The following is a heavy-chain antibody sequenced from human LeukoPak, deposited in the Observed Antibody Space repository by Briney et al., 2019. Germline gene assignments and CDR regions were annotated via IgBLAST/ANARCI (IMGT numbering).Heavy chain of an antibody. J-gene: IGHJ4*02. CDR3: AKDWDSSGWYY. CDR2: ISGSGGST. CDR1: GFTFSSYA. Sequence: GGSLRLSCAASGFTFSSYAMSWVRQAPGKVLEWVSAISGSGGSTYYADSVKGRFTISRDNSKNTLYLQMNSLRAEDTAVYYCAKDWDSSGWYYWGQGTLVTVSS. V-gene: IGHV3-23*01. D-gene: IGHD6-19*01.